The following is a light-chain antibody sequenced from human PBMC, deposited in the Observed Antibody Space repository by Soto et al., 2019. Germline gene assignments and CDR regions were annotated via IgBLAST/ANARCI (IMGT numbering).Light chain of an antibody. CDR1: PSIGNDC. V-gene: IGKV3-20*01. CDR2: STS. J-gene: IGKJ2*01. CDR3: QQCCTSPMYT. Sequence: EMVLTQSPGTLSLSPGERATLSCRASPSIGNDCLAWYQQTPGQAPRLLIYSTSSRITGVPDRFSGSGSGTDFTLTIGRLEPEDFAVYYCQQCCTSPMYTCGQETKLEI.